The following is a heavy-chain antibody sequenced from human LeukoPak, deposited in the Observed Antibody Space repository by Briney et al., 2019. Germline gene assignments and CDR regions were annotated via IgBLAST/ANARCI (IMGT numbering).Heavy chain of an antibody. Sequence: PGGSLRLSCAASGFTFSNYAIHWVRQAPGKGLEWVAVISYNGNNKYYADSVKGRFTISRDSSKNTLQLQMYSLRAEDTAVYYCARGPFSDRDLQTNAFDIWGQGTMVTVSS. D-gene: IGHD3-3*02. CDR1: GFTFSNYA. V-gene: IGHV3-30-3*01. J-gene: IGHJ3*02. CDR3: ARGPFSDRDLQTNAFDI. CDR2: ISYNGNNK.